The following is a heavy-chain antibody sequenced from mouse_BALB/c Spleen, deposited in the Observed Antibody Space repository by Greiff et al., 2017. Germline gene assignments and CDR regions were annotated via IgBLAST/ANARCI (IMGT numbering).Heavy chain of an antibody. CDR1: GYSITSDYA. J-gene: IGHJ3*01. V-gene: IGHV3-2*02. CDR2: ISYSGST. CDR3: AREGGYGYGAY. Sequence: EVQLVESGPGLVKPSQSLSLTCTVTGYSITSDYAWNWIRQFPGNKLEWMGYISYSGSTSYNPSLKSRISITRDTSKNQFFLQLNSVTTEDTATYYCAREGGYGYGAYWGQGTLVTVSA. D-gene: IGHD2-2*01.